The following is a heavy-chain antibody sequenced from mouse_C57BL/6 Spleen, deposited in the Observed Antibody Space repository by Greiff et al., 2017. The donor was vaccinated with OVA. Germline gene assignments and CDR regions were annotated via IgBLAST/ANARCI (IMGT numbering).Heavy chain of an antibody. D-gene: IGHD2-3*01. CDR1: GFTFSDYG. CDR3: ARPKNGYYYFDY. J-gene: IGHJ2*01. Sequence: DVMLVESGGGLVKPGGSLKLSCAASGFTFSDYGMHWVRQAPEKGLEWVAYISSGSSTIYYADTVKGRFTISRDNAKNTLFLQMTSLRSEDTAMYYCARPKNGYYYFDYWGQGTTLTVSS. V-gene: IGHV5-17*01. CDR2: ISSGSSTI.